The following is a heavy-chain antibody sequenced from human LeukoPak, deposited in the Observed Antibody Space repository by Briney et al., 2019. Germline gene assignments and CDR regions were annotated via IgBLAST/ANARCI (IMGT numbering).Heavy chain of an antibody. CDR3: ARVARDRYCSSTSCYSFVY. CDR1: GYTFTSYD. CDR2: MNPNSGNT. D-gene: IGHD2-2*02. J-gene: IGHJ4*02. Sequence: ASVKVSCKASGYTFTSYDINWVRQATGQGFEWMGWMNPNSGNTGYAQKFQGRVTITRNTSIGTAYMELSSLRSEDTAVYYCARVARDRYCSSTSCYSFVYWGQGTLVTVSS. V-gene: IGHV1-8*03.